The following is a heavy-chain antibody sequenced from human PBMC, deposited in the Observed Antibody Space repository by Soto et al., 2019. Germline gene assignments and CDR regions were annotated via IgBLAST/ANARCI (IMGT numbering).Heavy chain of an antibody. D-gene: IGHD5-18*01. CDR3: AHYLDTAMVTRVAFDI. J-gene: IGHJ3*02. V-gene: IGHV3-23*01. Sequence: PGGSLRLSCAASGFTFSSYAMSWVRQAPGKGLEWVSAISGSGGSTYYADSVKGRFTISRDNSKNTLYLQMNSLRAEDTAVYYCAHYLDTAMVTRVAFDIWGQGTMVTVS. CDR2: ISGSGGST. CDR1: GFTFSSYA.